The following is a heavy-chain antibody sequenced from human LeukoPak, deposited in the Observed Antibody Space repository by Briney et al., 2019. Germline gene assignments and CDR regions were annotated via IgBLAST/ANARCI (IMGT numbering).Heavy chain of an antibody. CDR3: ARLLTGATPADY. CDR2: IYPGYSET. J-gene: IGHJ4*02. V-gene: IGHV5-51*01. CDR1: GYSFTSYW. Sequence: ESLKISCKGSGYSFTSYWIGWVRQMPGKGLEWMGIIYPGYSETRYRPSFQGQVTISADKSISTAYLQWSSLKPSHTAMYYCARLLTGATPADYWGQGTLVTVSS. D-gene: IGHD3-9*01.